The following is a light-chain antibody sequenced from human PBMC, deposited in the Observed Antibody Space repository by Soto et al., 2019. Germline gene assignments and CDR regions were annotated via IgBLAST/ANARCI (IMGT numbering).Light chain of an antibody. CDR2: DVS. CDR1: SSDVGGYNY. Sequence: QSALTQPASVSGSPGQSIAISCTGTSSDVGGYNYVSWYQRHPGKTPKLIIYDVSNRPSGVSDRFSGSRSGNTASLTISGLQAEDEADYYCSSYPTSNTVVFGGGTKLTVL. J-gene: IGLJ3*02. V-gene: IGLV2-14*03. CDR3: SSYPTSNTVV.